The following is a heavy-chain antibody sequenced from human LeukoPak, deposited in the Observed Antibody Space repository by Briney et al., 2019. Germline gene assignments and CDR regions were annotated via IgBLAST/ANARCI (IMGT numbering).Heavy chain of an antibody. J-gene: IGHJ1*01. CDR1: GYTFTSYA. V-gene: IGHV1-3*01. CDR2: INAGNGNT. D-gene: IGHD6-13*01. Sequence: ASVKVSCKASGYTFTSYAMHWVRQAPGQRLERMGWINAGNGNTKYSQKFQGRVTITRDTSASTAYMELSSLRSEDTAVYYCAREGSPSPSSYSSSWSEYFQHWGQGTLVTVSS. CDR3: AREGSPSPSSYSSSWSEYFQH.